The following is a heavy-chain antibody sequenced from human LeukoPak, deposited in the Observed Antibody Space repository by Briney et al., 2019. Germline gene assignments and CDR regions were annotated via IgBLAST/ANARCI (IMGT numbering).Heavy chain of an antibody. CDR1: GFTFSDYY. D-gene: IGHD3-3*01. V-gene: IGHV3-11*01. Sequence: TGGSLRLSCAASGFTFSDYYMSWIRQAPGKGLEWVSYISSSGSTIYYADSVKGRFTISRDNAKNSLYLQMNSLRAEDTAVYYCARDAKKRNYDSWDYWGQGTLVTVSS. CDR2: ISSSGSTI. CDR3: ARDAKKRNYDSWDY. J-gene: IGHJ4*02.